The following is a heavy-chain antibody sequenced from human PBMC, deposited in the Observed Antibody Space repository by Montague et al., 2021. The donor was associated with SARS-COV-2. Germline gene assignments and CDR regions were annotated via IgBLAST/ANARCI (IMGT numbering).Heavy chain of an antibody. Sequence: SETLSLTCAVYGGSFSGNYWNWIRQPPGKGLEWIGYIYYSGSTNYNPSLKSRLTISADTSKNQFSLKLTSVAAADTAVYYCARLRDGVVPSPILGVGPYYSYYYMDVWGRGTTVTVSS. D-gene: IGHD3-10*01. CDR1: GGSFSGNY. CDR2: IYYSGST. CDR3: ARLRDGVVPSPILGVGPYYSYYYMDV. V-gene: IGHV4-59*12. J-gene: IGHJ6*03.